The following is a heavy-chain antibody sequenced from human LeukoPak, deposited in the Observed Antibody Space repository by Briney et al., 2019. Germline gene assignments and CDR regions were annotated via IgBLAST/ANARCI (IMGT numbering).Heavy chain of an antibody. D-gene: IGHD1-26*01. CDR2: VFHSGSS. V-gene: IGHV4-39*02. CDR1: GGSISSSSFH. CDR3: ARDPRSGSYRDAFDI. Sequence: SETLSLTCTVSGGSISSSSFHWGWIRQPPGKGLEWIGTVFHSGSSYYNPSLESRITISVDTSKNQFSLKLRSVTAADTALYFCARDPRSGSYRDAFDIWGQGTMVTVSS. J-gene: IGHJ3*02.